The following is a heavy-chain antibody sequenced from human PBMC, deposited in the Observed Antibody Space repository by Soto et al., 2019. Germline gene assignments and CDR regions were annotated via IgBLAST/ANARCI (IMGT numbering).Heavy chain of an antibody. Sequence: SETLSLTCTVSGGSISSYYWSWIRQPPGKGLEWIGYIYYSGSTNYNPSLKSRVTISVDTSKNQFSLKLSSVTAADTAVYYCARDRGIAARFYYYYGMDVWGQGTTVTAP. CDR3: ARDRGIAARFYYYYGMDV. CDR1: GGSISSYY. J-gene: IGHJ6*02. V-gene: IGHV4-59*01. D-gene: IGHD6-6*01. CDR2: IYYSGST.